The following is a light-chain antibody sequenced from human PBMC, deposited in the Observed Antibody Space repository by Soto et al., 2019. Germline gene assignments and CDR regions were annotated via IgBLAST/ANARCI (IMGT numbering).Light chain of an antibody. V-gene: IGLV2-14*01. CDR2: DVS. J-gene: IGLJ1*01. CDR3: SSYTSSSTYV. Sequence: QSVLTQPASVSGSTGQSITISCTGTSSDVGGYNYVSWYQQHPGKAPKLMIYDVSNRPSGVSNRFSGSKSGNTASLTIPGLQAEDEADYYCSSYTSSSTYVFGTGTKVTVL. CDR1: SSDVGGYNY.